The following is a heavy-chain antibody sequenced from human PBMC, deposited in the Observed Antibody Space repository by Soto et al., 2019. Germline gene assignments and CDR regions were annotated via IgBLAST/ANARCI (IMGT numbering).Heavy chain of an antibody. V-gene: IGHV1-18*01. D-gene: IGHD3-22*01. CDR1: GYTFTSYG. CDR3: AKEGYYYDSSGYWMHGLHAFDI. J-gene: IGHJ3*02. CDR2: ISAYNGNT. Sequence: ASVKVSCKASGYTFTSYGISWVRQAPGQGLEWMGWISAYNGNTNYAQKLQGRVTMTTDTSTSTAYMELRSLRAEDTAVYYCAKEGYYYDSSGYWMHGLHAFDIWGQGTMVTVSS.